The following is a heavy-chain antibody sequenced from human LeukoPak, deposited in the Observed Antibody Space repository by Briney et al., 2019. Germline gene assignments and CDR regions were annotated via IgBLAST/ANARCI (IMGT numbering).Heavy chain of an antibody. CDR1: GYTFTSYG. J-gene: IGHJ4*02. CDR2: ISAYNGNT. D-gene: IGHD6-19*01. Sequence: VASVKVSCKASGYTFTSYGISWVRQAPGQGLEWMGWISAYNGNTNYAQKLQGRVTMTTDTSTSTAYMELGSLRSDDTAVYYCARDRAGYSSGWYDYWGQGTLVTVSS. CDR3: ARDRAGYSSGWYDY. V-gene: IGHV1-18*01.